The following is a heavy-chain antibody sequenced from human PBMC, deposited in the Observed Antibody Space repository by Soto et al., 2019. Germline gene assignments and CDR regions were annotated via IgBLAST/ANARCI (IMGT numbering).Heavy chain of an antibody. CDR1: GYTFTSYG. D-gene: IGHD6-6*01. CDR3: ARDQEYSTSGLYWFDL. Sequence: VQLVQSGAEVKKPGASVKVSCQASGYTFTSYGIAWVRQAPGQDLEWMGWISAYNGDTNYAQRLQGRVTMTTDTSTTTIYMELQSMKSDDTAVYYCARDQEYSTSGLYWFDLWGQGTLVTVSA. V-gene: IGHV1-18*04. J-gene: IGHJ5*02. CDR2: ISAYNGDT.